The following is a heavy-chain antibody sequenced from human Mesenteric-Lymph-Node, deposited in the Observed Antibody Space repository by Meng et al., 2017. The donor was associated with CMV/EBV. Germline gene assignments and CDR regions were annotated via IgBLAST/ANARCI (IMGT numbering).Heavy chain of an antibody. J-gene: IGHJ4*02. CDR2: IRSKAYGGTT. D-gene: IGHD1-26*01. V-gene: IGHV3-49*04. Sequence: GESLKISCTASGFTFGDYAMSWVRQAPGKGLEWVGFIRSKAYGGTTEYAASVKGRFTISRDDSKSIAYLQMNSLRAEDMAVYYCARGGLRGSGSYYLDYWGQGTLVTVSS. CDR1: GFTFGDYA. CDR3: ARGGLRGSGSYYLDY.